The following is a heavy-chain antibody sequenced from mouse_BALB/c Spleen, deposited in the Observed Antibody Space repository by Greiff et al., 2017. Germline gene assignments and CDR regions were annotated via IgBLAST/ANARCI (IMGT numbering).Heavy chain of an antibody. CDR2: ISSGGSYT. D-gene: IGHD4-1*01. J-gene: IGHJ2*01. CDR3: ARHANWDY. Sequence: EVKVEESGGGLVKPGGSLKLSCAASGFTFSSYAMSWVRQTPEKRLEWVATISSGGSYTYYPDSVKGRFTISRDNAKNTLYLQMSSLRSEDTAMYYCARHANWDYWGQGTTLTVSS. CDR1: GFTFSSYA. V-gene: IGHV5-9-3*01.